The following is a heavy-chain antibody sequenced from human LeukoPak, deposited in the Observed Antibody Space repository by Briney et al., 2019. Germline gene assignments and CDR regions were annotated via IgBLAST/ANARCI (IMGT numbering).Heavy chain of an antibody. CDR2: ISNSGYNT. J-gene: IGHJ4*02. Sequence: GGSLRLSCVASGFSVSSRAMSWVRQAPGKGLEWVSTISNSGYNTWYADSVKGRYTISRDNSQSTLYLQMSSLRAEDTALYYCARHDGSSFIYYVDHWGQGALVTVSS. CDR1: GFSVSSRA. D-gene: IGHD1-26*01. CDR3: ARHDGSSFIYYVDH. V-gene: IGHV3-23*01.